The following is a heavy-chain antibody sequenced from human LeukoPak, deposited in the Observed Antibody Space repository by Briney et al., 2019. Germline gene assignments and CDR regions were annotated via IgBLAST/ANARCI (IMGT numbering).Heavy chain of an antibody. CDR1: GGSISSYY. D-gene: IGHD2-8*01. CDR2: IYTSGST. V-gene: IGHV4-4*07. Sequence: SETLSLTCTVSGGSISSYYWSWIRQPAGEGLEWIGRIYTSGSTNYSPSLKSRVTMSVDTSKNQFSLKLSSVTAADTAVYYCARPARRYCTNGVCSDAFDIWGQGTMVTVSS. CDR3: ARPARRYCTNGVCSDAFDI. J-gene: IGHJ3*02.